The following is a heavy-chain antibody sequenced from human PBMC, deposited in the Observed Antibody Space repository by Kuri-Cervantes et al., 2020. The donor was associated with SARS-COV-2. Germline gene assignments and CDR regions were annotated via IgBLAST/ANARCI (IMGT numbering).Heavy chain of an antibody. CDR3: ARVVGFFGGSYPFQH. J-gene: IGHJ1*01. CDR2: IYHSGST. V-gene: IGHV4-38-2*01. CDR1: GYSISSGYY. Sequence: SETLSLTCAVSGYSISSGYYWGWIRQPPGKGLEWIGSIYHSGSTYYNPSLKSRVTISVDTSKNQFSLKLSSVTAADTAVYYCARVVGFFGGSYPFQHWGQGTLVTVSS. D-gene: IGHD1-26*01.